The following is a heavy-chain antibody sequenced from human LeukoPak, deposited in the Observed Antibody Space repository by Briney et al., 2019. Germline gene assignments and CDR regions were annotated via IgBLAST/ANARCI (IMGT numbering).Heavy chain of an antibody. CDR3: ARGSYGLEFGELLYAGYFDY. CDR2: IYTSGST. Sequence: SETLSLTCTVSGGSISSYYWSWIRQPAGKGLEWIGRIYTSGSTNYNPSLKSRVTMSVDTSKNQFSLKLSSVTAADTAVYYCARGSYGLEFGELLYAGYFDYWGQGTLVTVSS. J-gene: IGHJ4*02. CDR1: GGSISSYY. D-gene: IGHD3-10*01. V-gene: IGHV4-4*07.